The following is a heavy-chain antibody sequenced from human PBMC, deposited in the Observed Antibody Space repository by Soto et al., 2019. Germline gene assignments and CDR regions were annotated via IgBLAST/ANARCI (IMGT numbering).Heavy chain of an antibody. Sequence: TSVKVSCKASGFTFTSSAVQWGRQARGQRLEWIGWIVVGSGNTNYAQKFQERVTITRDMSTSTAYMELSSLRSEDTAVYYCAAASVVVPGAKAFGFDPWGQGTLVTVSS. J-gene: IGHJ5*02. D-gene: IGHD2-2*01. CDR2: IVVGSGNT. CDR1: GFTFTSSA. CDR3: AAASVVVPGAKAFGFDP. V-gene: IGHV1-58*01.